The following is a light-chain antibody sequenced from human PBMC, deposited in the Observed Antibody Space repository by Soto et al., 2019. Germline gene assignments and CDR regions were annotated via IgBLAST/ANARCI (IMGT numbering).Light chain of an antibody. Sequence: QSALTQPASVSGSPGQSITISCTGSSSDVGGYNYVSWYQQHPGKAPTLMIYEVTNRPSGISNRFSGSKSGNTASLTISGLLAEDEAHYYCSSFTISTLVVFGGGTKLTVL. J-gene: IGLJ2*01. CDR1: SSDVGGYNY. CDR2: EVT. CDR3: SSFTISTLVV. V-gene: IGLV2-14*01.